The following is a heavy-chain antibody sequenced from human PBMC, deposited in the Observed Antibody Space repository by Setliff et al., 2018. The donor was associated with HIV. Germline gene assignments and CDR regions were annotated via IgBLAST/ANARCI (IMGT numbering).Heavy chain of an antibody. D-gene: IGHD7-27*01. CDR3: ARGWGHDGFDF. CDR2: IYTSGST. Sequence: PSETLSLTCTVSGGSISSGSYYWSWIRQPAGKGLEWIGRIYTSGSTNYNPSLKSRVTMSIDTSKNQFSLNVSSVTAADTAVYYCARGWGHDGFDFWGQGTMVTVSS. CDR1: GGSISSGSYY. J-gene: IGHJ3*01. V-gene: IGHV4-61*02.